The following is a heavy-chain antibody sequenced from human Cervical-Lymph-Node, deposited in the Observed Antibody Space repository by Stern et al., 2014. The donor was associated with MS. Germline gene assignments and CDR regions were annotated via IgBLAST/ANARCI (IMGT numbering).Heavy chain of an antibody. D-gene: IGHD3-16*01. Sequence: VQLVESGAEVKKPGSSVKVSCKASGDTFSTFAISWVRQAPGQGLEWMGGIPPNIGLSDYAEKFQARVTITVDRSTNPAYMELRSLRFDDTAVYYCAREVGSLSMDLWGQGTTVTVSS. CDR3: AREVGSLSMDL. V-gene: IGHV1-69*17. CDR1: GDTFSTFA. J-gene: IGHJ6*02. CDR2: IPPNIGLS.